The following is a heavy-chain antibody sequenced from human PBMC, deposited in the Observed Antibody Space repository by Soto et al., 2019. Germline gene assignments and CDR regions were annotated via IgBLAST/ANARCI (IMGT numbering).Heavy chain of an antibody. V-gene: IGHV3-30*18. CDR1: GFSFSNYG. J-gene: IGHJ3*01. D-gene: IGHD3-22*01. Sequence: GGYLRLSCEGSGFSFSNYGIHWVRQAPGKGLEWVAVISHDGNSHHLADSVRGRFTISRDNSKNTVFLHMTSLRREDSAVYHCVKAQERSAQYFAVVITAFDFWGQGTMVTVSS. CDR2: ISHDGNSH. CDR3: VKAQERSAQYFAVVITAFDF.